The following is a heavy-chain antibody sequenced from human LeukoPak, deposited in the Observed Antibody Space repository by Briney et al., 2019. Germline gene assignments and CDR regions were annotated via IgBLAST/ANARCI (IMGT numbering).Heavy chain of an antibody. CDR3: AKDWIDIVVVVAATLVWFDP. Sequence: TGGSLRLSCAASGFTFSSYAMSWVRQAPGKGLEWVSAISGSGGSTYYADSVKGRFTISRDNSKNTLYLQMNSLRAEDTAVYYCAKDWIDIVVVVAATLVWFDPWGQGTLVTVSS. CDR1: GFTFSSYA. V-gene: IGHV3-23*01. CDR2: ISGSGGST. D-gene: IGHD2-15*01. J-gene: IGHJ5*02.